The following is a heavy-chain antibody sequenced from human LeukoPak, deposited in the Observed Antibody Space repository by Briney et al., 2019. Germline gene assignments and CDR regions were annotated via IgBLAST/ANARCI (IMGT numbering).Heavy chain of an antibody. V-gene: IGHV3-74*01. CDR1: GFTFSSYW. Sequence: GGSLGLSCAASGFTFSSYWMHWVRQAPGKGLVWVSRINSDGSSTSYADSVKGRFTISRDNAKNTLYLQMNSLRAEDTAVYYCARDGEGGSPDYWGQGTLVTVSS. CDR2: INSDGSST. D-gene: IGHD1-26*01. J-gene: IGHJ4*02. CDR3: ARDGEGGSPDY.